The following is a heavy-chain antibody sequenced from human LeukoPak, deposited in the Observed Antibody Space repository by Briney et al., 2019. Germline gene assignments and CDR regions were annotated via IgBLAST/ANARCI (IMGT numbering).Heavy chain of an antibody. CDR3: ARGLLLWFGELLSPLYYFDY. CDR2: ISYDGSNK. D-gene: IGHD3-10*01. J-gene: IGHJ4*02. CDR1: GFTFSSYA. Sequence: PGGSLRLSCAASGFTFSSYAMHWVRQAPGKGLEWVAVISYDGSNKYYADSVKGRFTISRENSKNTLYLQMNSLRAEDTAVYYCARGLLLWFGELLSPLYYFDYWGQGTLVTVSS. V-gene: IGHV3-30-3*01.